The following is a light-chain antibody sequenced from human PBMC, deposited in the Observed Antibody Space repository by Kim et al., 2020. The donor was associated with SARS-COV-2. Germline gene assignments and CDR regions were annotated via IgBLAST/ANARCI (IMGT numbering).Light chain of an antibody. Sequence: AIQMTQSPSSLSASVGDRVTITCRASQGIRNDLGWYQQKPGKAPNLLIYAASSLQSGVPLRFSGSGSGTNFTLTISSLQPEDFATYYCLQNYNYPWTFGQGTKVDIK. CDR3: LQNYNYPWT. CDR1: QGIRND. CDR2: AAS. V-gene: IGKV1-6*01. J-gene: IGKJ1*01.